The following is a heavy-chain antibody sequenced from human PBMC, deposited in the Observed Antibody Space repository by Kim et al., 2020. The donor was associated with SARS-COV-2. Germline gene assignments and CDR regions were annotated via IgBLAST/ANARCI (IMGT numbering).Heavy chain of an antibody. V-gene: IGHV1-69*04. D-gene: IGHD4-17*01. J-gene: IGHJ4*02. CDR3: ARDLGSSDYGGNLKDY. Sequence: KFQRRVTINADKSTSTAYMELSSLRSEDTAVYYCARDLGSSDYGGNLKDYWGQGTLVTVSS.